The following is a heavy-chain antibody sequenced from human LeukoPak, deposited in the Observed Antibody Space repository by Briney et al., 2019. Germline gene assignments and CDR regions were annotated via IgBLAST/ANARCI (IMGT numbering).Heavy chain of an antibody. D-gene: IGHD1-7*01. CDR3: ARGANWNYVKWFDP. J-gene: IGHJ5*02. V-gene: IGHV1-69*06. Sequence: SVKVSCKASGGTFSSHAISWVRQAPGQGLEWMGGIIPMFGTTNYAQKFQGRVTITADKSTSTAYMELSSLRSEDTAVYYCARGANWNYVKWFDPWGQGTLVTVSS. CDR1: GGTFSSHA. CDR2: IIPMFGTT.